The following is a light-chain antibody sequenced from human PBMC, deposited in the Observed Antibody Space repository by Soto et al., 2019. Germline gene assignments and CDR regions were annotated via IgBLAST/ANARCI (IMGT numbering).Light chain of an antibody. CDR3: QQYGISPWT. V-gene: IGKV3-20*01. CDR1: QSVSSSY. J-gene: IGKJ1*01. Sequence: EIVLTQSPGTLSLSPGERATLSCRASQSVSSSYLAWYQKKPGQAPRLLIYGASSRATDIPDRFSGSGFGTDFTLTISRLEPEDFAVDYCQQYGISPWTFGQGTTVEIK. CDR2: GAS.